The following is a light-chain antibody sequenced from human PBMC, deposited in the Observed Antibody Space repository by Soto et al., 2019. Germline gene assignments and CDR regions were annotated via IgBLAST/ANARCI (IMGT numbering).Light chain of an antibody. Sequence: QSALTQPASVSGSPGQSITISCTGTSSDVGSYNLVSWYQQHPGKAPKLMIYEGSKRPSGVSNRFSGSKSANTASLTISGLQAEDEADYYCCSYAGREVVFGGGTKVTVL. CDR1: SSDVGSYNL. J-gene: IGLJ2*01. CDR3: CSYAGREVV. V-gene: IGLV2-23*01. CDR2: EGS.